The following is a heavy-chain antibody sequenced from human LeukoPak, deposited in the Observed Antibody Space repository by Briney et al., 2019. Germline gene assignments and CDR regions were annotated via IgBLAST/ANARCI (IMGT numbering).Heavy chain of an antibody. CDR2: ISAGGDRT. D-gene: IGHD6-13*01. CDR3: ARSYSSSLLFDY. CDR1: GFTFSDHA. V-gene: IGHV3-23*01. Sequence: GGSLRLSCAASGFTFSDHAMSWVRQTPAKGLESVSSISAGGDRTHYADSVKGRFSISRDSSKNTLYLQMNSLRAEDTAVYYCARSYSSSLLFDYWGQGTLVTVSS. J-gene: IGHJ4*02.